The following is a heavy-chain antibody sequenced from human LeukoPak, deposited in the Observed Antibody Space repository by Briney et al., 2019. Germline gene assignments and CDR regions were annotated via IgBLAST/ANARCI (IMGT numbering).Heavy chain of an antibody. CDR2: IYHSGST. J-gene: IGHJ3*02. CDR3: ARVYCSSTSCPDAFDI. Sequence: SSETLSLTCTVSGGSISGGRYYLAWIRQPPGKGLEWIGSIYHSGSTYYNPSLKSRVTISVDTSKNQFSLKLSSVTAADTAVYYCARVYCSSTSCPDAFDIWGQGTMVTVSS. D-gene: IGHD2-2*01. CDR1: GGSISGGRYY. V-gene: IGHV4-39*07.